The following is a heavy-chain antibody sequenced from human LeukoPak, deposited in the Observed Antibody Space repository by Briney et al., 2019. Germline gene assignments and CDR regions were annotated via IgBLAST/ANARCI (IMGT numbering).Heavy chain of an antibody. CDR3: ARDHQIGAAPSRGAFDI. J-gene: IGHJ3*02. V-gene: IGHV3-74*01. CDR2: INSDGSTT. CDR1: GFTFSNYW. Sequence: GGSLRLSCAASGFTFSNYWMHWVRQAPGKGLVWVSRINSDGSTTTYADSVKGRFTISRDNAKNTLYLQMNSLRAEDTAVYYCARDHQIGAAPSRGAFDIWGQGTMVTVSS. D-gene: IGHD1-26*01.